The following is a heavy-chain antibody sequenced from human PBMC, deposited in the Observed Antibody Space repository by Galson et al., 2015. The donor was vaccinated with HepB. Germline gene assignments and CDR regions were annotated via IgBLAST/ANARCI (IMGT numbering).Heavy chain of an antibody. CDR1: GFTFSSYA. CDR3: AIRGYSGVRKPIDY. V-gene: IGHV3-23*01. D-gene: IGHD4-23*01. J-gene: IGHJ4*02. Sequence: SLRLSCAASGFTFSSYAMSWVRQAPGKGLEWVSAISGSGGSTYYADSVKGRFTISRDNSKNTLYLQMNNLRAEDTAVYYCAIRGYSGVRKPIDYWGQGTLVTVSS. CDR2: ISGSGGST.